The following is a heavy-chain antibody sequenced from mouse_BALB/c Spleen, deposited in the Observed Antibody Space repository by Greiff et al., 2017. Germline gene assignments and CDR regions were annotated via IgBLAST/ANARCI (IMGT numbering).Heavy chain of an antibody. D-gene: IGHD1-1*01. J-gene: IGHJ3*01. CDR3: ARDLDYYGSSSRFAY. CDR1: GFSLTSYG. CDR2: IWAGGST. Sequence: QVQLKESGPGLVAPSQSLSITCTVSGFSLTSYGVHWVRQPPGKGLEWLGVIWAGGSTNYNSALMSRLSISKDNSKSQVFLKMNSLQTDDTAMYYCARDLDYYGSSSRFAYWGQGTLVTVSA. V-gene: IGHV2-9*02.